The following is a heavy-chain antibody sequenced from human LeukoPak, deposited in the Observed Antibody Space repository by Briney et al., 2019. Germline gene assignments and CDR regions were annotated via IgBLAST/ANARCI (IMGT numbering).Heavy chain of an antibody. V-gene: IGHV3-23*01. J-gene: IGHJ4*02. CDR2: ISGSGGRT. Sequence: PGGSLRLSCAASGFTFSSYNMKWVRQAPGKGLEWVATISGSGGRTYYADSVKGRFTVSRDNSKSTLYLEVNSLRAEDAAVYYCAKDKGVGSYSSLDYWGQGTLVIVSS. CDR1: GFTFSSYN. CDR3: AKDKGVGSYSSLDY. D-gene: IGHD1-26*01.